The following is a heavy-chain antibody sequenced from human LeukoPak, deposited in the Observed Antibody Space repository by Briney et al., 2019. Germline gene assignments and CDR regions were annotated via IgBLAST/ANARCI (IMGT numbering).Heavy chain of an antibody. D-gene: IGHD3-10*01. V-gene: IGHV1-2*02. Sequence: ASVKVSFKASGYTFTSYYMHWVRQAPGQGLEWMGWINPDSGDTNYQGRVTMTRDTSISTAYMELSRLISDDTAVYYCARWVIAAGVWGQGTLVTVSS. CDR1: GYTFTSYY. CDR3: ARWVIAAGV. J-gene: IGHJ4*02. CDR2: INPDSGDT.